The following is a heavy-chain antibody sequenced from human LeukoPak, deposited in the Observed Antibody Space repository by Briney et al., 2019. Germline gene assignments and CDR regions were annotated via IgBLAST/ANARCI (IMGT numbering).Heavy chain of an antibody. J-gene: IGHJ3*02. V-gene: IGHV3-23*01. Sequence: GGSLRLSCAASGFTFSSYAMSWVRQAPGKGLEWVSAISGSGGSTYYADSVKGRLTISRDNSKDTLYLQMNSLRAEDTAVYYCAKVSSPYDILTGYYTLDAFDIWGQGTMVTVSS. CDR2: ISGSGGST. CDR3: AKVSSPYDILTGYYTLDAFDI. CDR1: GFTFSSYA. D-gene: IGHD3-9*01.